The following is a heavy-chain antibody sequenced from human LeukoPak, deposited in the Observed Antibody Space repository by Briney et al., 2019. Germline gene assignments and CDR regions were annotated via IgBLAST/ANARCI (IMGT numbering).Heavy chain of an antibody. CDR3: ARDNSNYNWFDH. CDR1: GGSISSGGYY. Sequence: PSETLSLTCTVSGGSISSGGYYWRWIRQHPGKGLEWIGYIYYSGSTYYNPSLKSRVTISVDTSKNQFSLKLSSVTAADTAVYYCARDNSNYNWFDHWGQGTLVTVSS. J-gene: IGHJ5*02. V-gene: IGHV4-31*03. CDR2: IYYSGST. D-gene: IGHD4-11*01.